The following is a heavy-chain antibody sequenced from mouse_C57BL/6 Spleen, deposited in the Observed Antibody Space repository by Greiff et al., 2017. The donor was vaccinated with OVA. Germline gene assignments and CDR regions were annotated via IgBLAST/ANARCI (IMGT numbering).Heavy chain of an antibody. CDR1: GYTFTSYW. Sequence: QVQLQQPGAELVKPGASVKLSCKASGYTFTSYWMHWVKQRPGQGLEWIGMIHPNSGGTNYNEKFKSKATLPVDKSSSTAYMQLSSLTSEDSAFYYCARNYRVTEYFDYWGQGTTLTVSS. CDR3: ARNYRVTEYFDY. V-gene: IGHV1-64*01. J-gene: IGHJ2*01. D-gene: IGHD2-12*01. CDR2: IHPNSGGT.